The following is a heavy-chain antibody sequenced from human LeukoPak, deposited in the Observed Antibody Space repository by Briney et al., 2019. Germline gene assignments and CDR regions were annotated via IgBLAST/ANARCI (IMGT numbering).Heavy chain of an antibody. Sequence: GGSLRLSCAASGFTFSSYEMNWIRQAPGKGLERVSYISSSGSTIYYADSVKGRFTISRDNAKNSLYLQMNSLRAEDTAVYYCARDVLVGYSSRDYDYWGQGTLVTVSS. CDR1: GFTFSSYE. J-gene: IGHJ4*02. CDR2: ISSSGSTI. D-gene: IGHD6-13*01. V-gene: IGHV3-48*03. CDR3: ARDVLVGYSSRDYDY.